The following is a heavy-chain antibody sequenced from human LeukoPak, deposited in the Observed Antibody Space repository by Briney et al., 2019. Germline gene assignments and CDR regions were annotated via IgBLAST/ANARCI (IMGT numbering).Heavy chain of an antibody. J-gene: IGHJ4*02. V-gene: IGHV3-74*01. Sequence: GGSLRLSCEVSGFIFSNSWMHWVRQTPGKGLVWVSRMYGDMSDISYADSVKGRFTISRDNAKNTVYLQMNSLRGEDTAVYYCARNLGLRGSKWGQGTLVTVSS. CDR1: GFIFSNSW. CDR3: ARNLGLRGSK. D-gene: IGHD4-23*01. CDR2: MYGDMSDI.